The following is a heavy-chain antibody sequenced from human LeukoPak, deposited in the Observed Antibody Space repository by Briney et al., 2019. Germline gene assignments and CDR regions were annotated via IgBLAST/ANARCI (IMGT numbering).Heavy chain of an antibody. D-gene: IGHD3-16*01. CDR2: IKEDGREK. CDR3: ASNWGSYPGY. CDR1: GFSFSSYW. Sequence: GGSLRLSCAASGFSFSSYWMTWVRQAPGKGLEWVANIKEDGREKYYVDSVKGRFSISRDNAKNSLYLQMNRLGAEDTALYYCASNWGSYPGYWGQGVLVTVSS. V-gene: IGHV3-7*01. J-gene: IGHJ4*02.